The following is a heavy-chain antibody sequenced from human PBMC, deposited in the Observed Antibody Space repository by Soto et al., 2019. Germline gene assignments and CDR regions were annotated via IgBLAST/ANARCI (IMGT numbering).Heavy chain of an antibody. CDR3: ARLRRGSNWYLDY. J-gene: IGHJ4*02. CDR2: ISTRGGTT. Sequence: KPGGSLRLSCAASGFTFGDYYMSWIRQAPGKGLEWVAYISTRGGTTHYADSMKGRFTISRDNAKNSLYLQTTSPRAEDTAVYYCARLRRGSNWYLDYWGQGTLVTVSS. CDR1: GFTFGDYY. D-gene: IGHD6-13*01. V-gene: IGHV3-11*01.